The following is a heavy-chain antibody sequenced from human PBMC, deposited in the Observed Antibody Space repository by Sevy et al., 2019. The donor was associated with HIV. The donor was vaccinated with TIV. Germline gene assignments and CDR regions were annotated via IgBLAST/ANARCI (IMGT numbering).Heavy chain of an antibody. CDR1: GFTFVEYA. CDR2: IRSKTYGGAT. D-gene: IGHD3-22*01. Sequence: GGSLRLSCTASGFTFVEYALSWFRQAPGKGLEWVGFIRSKTYGGATEFAGSVNGRFTISRDDSKSIAYLQMNSLKTEDTALYYCGRGQYYDSSGYTDFWGQGTLVTVSS. CDR3: GRGQYYDSSGYTDF. J-gene: IGHJ4*02. V-gene: IGHV3-49*03.